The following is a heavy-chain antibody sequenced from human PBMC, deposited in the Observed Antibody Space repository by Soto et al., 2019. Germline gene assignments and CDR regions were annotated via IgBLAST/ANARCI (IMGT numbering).Heavy chain of an antibody. CDR1: GYTFTSYG. J-gene: IGHJ4*02. V-gene: IGHV1-18*01. D-gene: IGHD3-3*01. CDR2: ISAYNGNT. Sequence: VKVSCKASGYTFTSYGISWVRQAPGQGLEWMGWISAYNGNTNYAQKLQGRVTMTTDTSTSTAYMELRSLRSDDTAVYYCARDLEVYYDFWSGPDYWGQGTLVTVSS. CDR3: ARDLEVYYDFWSGPDY.